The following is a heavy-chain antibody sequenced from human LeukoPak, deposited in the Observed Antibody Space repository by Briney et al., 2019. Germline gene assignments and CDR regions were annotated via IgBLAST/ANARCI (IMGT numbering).Heavy chain of an antibody. CDR3: ARDRYCIGGICYSGRFDP. D-gene: IGHD2-15*01. CDR2: MYYSGST. CDR1: GGSMNDYY. J-gene: IGHJ5*02. V-gene: IGHV4-59*01. Sequence: RPSETLSLTCTVSGGSMNDYYWSWIRQPPGKGLEWIGYMYYSGSTNYNPSLKSRVSISIDTSKNQFSLKLSSVTAADTAVYYSARDRYCIGGICYSGRFDPWGRGTLVTVSS.